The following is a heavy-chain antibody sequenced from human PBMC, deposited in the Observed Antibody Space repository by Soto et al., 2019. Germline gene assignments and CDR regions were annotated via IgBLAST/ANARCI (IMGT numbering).Heavy chain of an antibody. V-gene: IGHV1-18*01. CDR3: AREPSDYDILTGSDY. J-gene: IGHJ4*02. CDR2: ISAYNGNT. D-gene: IGHD3-9*01. Sequence: GASVKVSCKASGYTFTSNGISWVRQAPGQGLEWMGWISAYNGNTNYAQKLQGRVTMTTDTSTSTAYMELRSLRSDDTAVYYCAREPSDYDILTGSDYWGQGTLVTAPQ. CDR1: GYTFTSNG.